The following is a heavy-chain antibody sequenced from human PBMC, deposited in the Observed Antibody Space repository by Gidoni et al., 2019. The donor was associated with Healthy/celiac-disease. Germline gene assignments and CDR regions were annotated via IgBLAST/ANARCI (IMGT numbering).Heavy chain of an antibody. J-gene: IGHJ6*02. Sequence: EVQLLESGGGLVQPGGSLRLSCAASGFTFSSYAMSWVRQAPGKGLEWVSAISGSGGSTYYADSVKGRFTISRDNSKNTLYLQMNSLRAEDTAVYYCARDLGYCSSTSCFDYYYYGMDVWGQGTTVTVSS. CDR2: ISGSGGST. CDR3: ARDLGYCSSTSCFDYYYYGMDV. D-gene: IGHD2-2*01. V-gene: IGHV3-23*01. CDR1: GFTFSSYA.